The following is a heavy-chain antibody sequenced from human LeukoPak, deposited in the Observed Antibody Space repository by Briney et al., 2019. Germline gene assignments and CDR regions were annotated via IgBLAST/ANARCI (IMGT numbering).Heavy chain of an antibody. Sequence: SETLSLTCAVYGGSFSGYYWSWIRQPPGKGLEWIGEINHSGGTNYNPSLKSRVTISVDTSKNQFSLKLSSVTAADTAVYYCATSARISAFDIWGQGTMVTVSS. D-gene: IGHD5-18*01. J-gene: IGHJ3*02. V-gene: IGHV4-34*01. CDR2: INHSGGT. CDR3: ATSARISAFDI. CDR1: GGSFSGYY.